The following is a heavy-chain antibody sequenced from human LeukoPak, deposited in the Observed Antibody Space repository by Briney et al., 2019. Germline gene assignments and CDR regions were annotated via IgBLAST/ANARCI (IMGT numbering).Heavy chain of an antibody. D-gene: IGHD5-18*01. CDR1: GFTFSSYA. V-gene: IGHV3-30*04. CDR2: ISYDGSNK. J-gene: IGHJ3*02. Sequence: GGSLRLSCAASGFTFSSYAMHWIRQAPGKGLEWVAVISYDGSNKYYADSVKGRFTISRDNSKNTLYLQMNSLRAEDTAVYYCARRYSYGLDDAFDIWGQGTMVTVSS. CDR3: ARRYSYGLDDAFDI.